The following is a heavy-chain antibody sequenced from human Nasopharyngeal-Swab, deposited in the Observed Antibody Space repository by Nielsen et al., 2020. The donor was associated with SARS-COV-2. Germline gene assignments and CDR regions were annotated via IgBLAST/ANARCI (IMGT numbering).Heavy chain of an antibody. CDR1: GFTFSSYS. V-gene: IGHV3-21*01. D-gene: IGHD6-19*01. CDR2: ISSSSSYI. CDR3: ARDTIAVAENWFDP. J-gene: IGHJ5*02. Sequence: GGSLRLSCAASGFTFSSYSMNWVRQAPGKGLEWVSSISSSSSYIYYADSVKGRFTISRDNAKNSLYLQMNSLRAEDTAVYYCARDTIAVAENWFDPWGQGTLVTVSP.